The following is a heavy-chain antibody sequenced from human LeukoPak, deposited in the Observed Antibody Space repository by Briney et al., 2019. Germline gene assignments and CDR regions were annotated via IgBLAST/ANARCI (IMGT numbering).Heavy chain of an antibody. CDR3: ARRRDGYNGAFDI. J-gene: IGHJ3*02. CDR1: GYTFTGYY. V-gene: IGHV1-69*02. CDR2: IIPILGIA. Sequence: GASVKVSCKASGYTFTGYYMHWVRQAPGQGLEWMGRIIPILGIANYAQKFQGRVTITADKSTSTAYMELSSLRSEDTAVYYCARRRDGYNGAFDIWGQGTMVTVSS. D-gene: IGHD5-24*01.